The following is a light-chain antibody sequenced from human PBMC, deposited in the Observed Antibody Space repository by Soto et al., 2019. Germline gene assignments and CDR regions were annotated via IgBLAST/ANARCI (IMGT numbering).Light chain of an antibody. J-gene: IGKJ1*01. V-gene: IGKV1-39*01. Sequence: DSQIYRSPSSLSAYIGDRVTITCRASQSIGSYLNWYQQKPGTAPKLLIYAASSLQGGVPSRFSGSGSGTDFTLTITSLQPDDFAVHYCHPYKLSSRFGQGSKADIK. CDR2: AAS. CDR1: QSIGSY. CDR3: HPYKLSSR.